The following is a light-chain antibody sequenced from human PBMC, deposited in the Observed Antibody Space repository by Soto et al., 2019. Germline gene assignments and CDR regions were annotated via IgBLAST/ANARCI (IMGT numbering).Light chain of an antibody. CDR1: SGHSNYA. CDR2: VNSDGSH. Sequence: QPVLTQSTSASASLGASVNLTCTLSSGHSNYAIAWHQQQPEKGPRYFMNVNSDGSHTKGDGIPDRFSGSSSGADRYLTISGLQSEDEADYYCQTWGTGIPVFGGGTKLTVL. V-gene: IGLV4-69*02. CDR3: QTWGTGIPV. J-gene: IGLJ3*02.